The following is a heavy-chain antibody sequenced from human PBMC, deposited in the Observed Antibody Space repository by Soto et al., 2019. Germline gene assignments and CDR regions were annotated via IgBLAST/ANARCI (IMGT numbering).Heavy chain of an antibody. CDR1: GYTFSGYA. CDR3: ARGRWTQTTADYYLDY. D-gene: IGHD1-1*01. J-gene: IGHJ4*02. V-gene: IGHV1-3*01. Sequence: QVQLVQSGADVKKPGAPVKVSCKASGYTFSGYALHWVRQAPGQRLEWMGWINAGNGNTKYSQKFQGRVTITRDTSASTAYMALSSLRSEDTAVYYCARGRWTQTTADYYLDYWGQGTLVTVSS. CDR2: INAGNGNT.